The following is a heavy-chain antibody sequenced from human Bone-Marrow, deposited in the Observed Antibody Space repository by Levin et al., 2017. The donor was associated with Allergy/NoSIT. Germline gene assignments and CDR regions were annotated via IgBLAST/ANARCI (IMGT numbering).Heavy chain of an antibody. Sequence: SETLSLTCTVSGVSISSYYWSWIRQPPGKGLEWIGYMYYTGSSSYNPSLKSRVTISADTSKNQPSLKPRSVTAADTAMHSCARATSSSPLCYFDSWGQGTLVTVSS. CDR3: ARATSSSPLCYFDS. D-gene: IGHD2-2*01. V-gene: IGHV4-59*12. CDR2: MYYTGSS. J-gene: IGHJ4*02. CDR1: GVSISSYY.